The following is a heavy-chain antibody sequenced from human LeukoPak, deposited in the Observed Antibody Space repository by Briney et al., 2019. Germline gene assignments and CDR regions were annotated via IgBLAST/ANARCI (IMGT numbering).Heavy chain of an antibody. D-gene: IGHD2-2*03. J-gene: IGHJ4*02. CDR1: KFTFSSYS. CDR3: ARDSVDIVVVPAAFSY. Sequence: GGSLRLSCAAFKFTFSSYSMNWVRQAPGKGLEWVSSISSSSSYIYYADSVKGRFTISRDNAKNSLYLQMNSLRAEDTAVYYCARDSVDIVVVPAAFSYWGQGTLVTVSS. CDR2: ISSSSSYI. V-gene: IGHV3-21*01.